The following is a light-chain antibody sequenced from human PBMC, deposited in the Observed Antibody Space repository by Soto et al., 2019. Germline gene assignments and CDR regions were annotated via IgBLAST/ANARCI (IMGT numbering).Light chain of an antibody. CDR2: KAS. CDR3: QQSNSSPWT. Sequence: SRSNVSASVGARVIITRLASQSISSWLAWYQQKPGKAHKLLIYKASSLESGVPSRFSGSGSGTEFTLTISSLQPDDFTTYYCQQSNSSPWTSGRGTKVDFK. V-gene: IGKV1-5*03. CDR1: QSISSW. J-gene: IGKJ1*01.